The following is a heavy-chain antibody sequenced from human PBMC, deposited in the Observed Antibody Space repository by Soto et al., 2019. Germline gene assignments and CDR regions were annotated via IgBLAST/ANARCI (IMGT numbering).Heavy chain of an antibody. J-gene: IGHJ4*02. CDR3: ARDRAGGNLFDY. CDR2: IIPIFGTA. Sequence: QVQLVQSGAEVKKPGSSVKVSCKASGGTFSSYAISWVRQAPGQGLEWMGGIIPIFGTANYAQKFQGRVTITADESTRTSYMELSSLRSKDTAVYYCARDRAGGNLFDYWGQGTLVTVSS. V-gene: IGHV1-69*12. D-gene: IGHD2-15*01. CDR1: GGTFSSYA.